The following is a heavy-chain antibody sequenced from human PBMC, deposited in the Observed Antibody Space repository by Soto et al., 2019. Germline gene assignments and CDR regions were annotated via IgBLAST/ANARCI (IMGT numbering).Heavy chain of an antibody. V-gene: IGHV1-69*06. CDR2: IIPIFGTA. CDR1: GGTFSSYA. Sequence: ASVKVSCKASGGTFSSYAISWVRQAPGQGLEWMGGIIPIFGTANYAQKFQGRVTITADKSTSTAYMELSSLRSEDTAVYYCAGEQQLTPVDVWRQGTTVTVSS. D-gene: IGHD6-13*01. CDR3: AGEQQLTPVDV. J-gene: IGHJ6*02.